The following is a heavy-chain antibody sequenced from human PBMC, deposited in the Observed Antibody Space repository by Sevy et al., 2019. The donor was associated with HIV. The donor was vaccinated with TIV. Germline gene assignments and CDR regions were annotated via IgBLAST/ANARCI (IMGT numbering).Heavy chain of an antibody. CDR1: GFTFSSYW. CDR2: MKEDGSER. D-gene: IGHD5-18*01. V-gene: IGHV3-7*01. Sequence: GGSLRLSCAASGFTFSSYWMSWVRQAPWKGLEWVATMKEDGSERNYVDSVKGRFTISRDNAKNSLYLQMNSLRAEDTAVYYCVREGVGGYSYSLDCWGQGTLVTVSS. CDR3: VREGVGGYSYSLDC. J-gene: IGHJ4*02.